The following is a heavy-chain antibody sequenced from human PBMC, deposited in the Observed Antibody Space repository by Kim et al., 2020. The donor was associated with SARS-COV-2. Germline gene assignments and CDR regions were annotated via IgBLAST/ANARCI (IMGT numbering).Heavy chain of an antibody. Sequence: GGSLRLSCAASGFTFSSYWVNWVRQAPGKGLLWVSRLNGDGSDTNYVDSVNGRFTISRDNAKNTLYLEMKSLRVDDTAVYYCARGTFASGVDLWGQGTTVTVSS. CDR3: ARGTFASGVDL. CDR1: GFTFSSYW. J-gene: IGHJ6*02. CDR2: LNGDGSDT. V-gene: IGHV3-74*01.